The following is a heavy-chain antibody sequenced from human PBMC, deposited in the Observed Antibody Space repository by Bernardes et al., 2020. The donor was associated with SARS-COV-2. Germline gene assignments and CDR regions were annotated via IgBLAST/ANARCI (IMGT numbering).Heavy chain of an antibody. D-gene: IGHD3-16*01. J-gene: IGHJ5*02. CDR2: IYWDDDK. V-gene: IGHV2-5*02. Sequence: SVPTLVKPTQTLTLTCTFSGFSLSTNGLGVGWIRQPPGKALEWLALIYWDDDKRYSPSLRSRLTITKDTSKNQVVLTMTNMDPVDTATYYCAHWFGMITRAWFDPWGQGILVTVSS. CDR1: GFSLSTNGLG. CDR3: AHWFGMITRAWFDP.